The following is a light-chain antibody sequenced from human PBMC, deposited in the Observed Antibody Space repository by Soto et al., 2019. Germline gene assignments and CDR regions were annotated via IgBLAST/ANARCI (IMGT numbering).Light chain of an antibody. Sequence: EIGLTQSPATLSLSPGERATLSCRASQNVSRFLAWYQRRPGQAPRLLIYDASNRASDIPARFSGSGSGTDFTLTISSLEPEDSAVYYCQQRSNWPPLTFGGGTKVDIK. V-gene: IGKV3-11*01. CDR3: QQRSNWPPLT. CDR1: QNVSRF. CDR2: DAS. J-gene: IGKJ4*01.